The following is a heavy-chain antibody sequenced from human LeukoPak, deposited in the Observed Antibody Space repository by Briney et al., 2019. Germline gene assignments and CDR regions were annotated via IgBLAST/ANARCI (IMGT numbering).Heavy chain of an antibody. D-gene: IGHD5-18*01. V-gene: IGHV1-8*01. Sequence: GASVKVSCKASGYTFTSYDINWVRQATGQGLEWMGWMNPNSGNTGYAQKFQGRVTMTRNTSISTAYMELSSLRSEDTAVYYCARGSWIQLWSPFGYWGQGTLVTVSS. CDR3: ARGSWIQLWSPFGY. J-gene: IGHJ4*02. CDR1: GYTFTSYD. CDR2: MNPNSGNT.